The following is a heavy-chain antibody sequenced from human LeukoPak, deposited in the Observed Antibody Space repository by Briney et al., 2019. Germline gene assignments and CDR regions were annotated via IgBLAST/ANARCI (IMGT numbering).Heavy chain of an antibody. Sequence: ASVKVSCKASGYTFTGYYMHWVRQAPGQGLEWMGWINPNSGGTNYAQKFQGRVTMTRDTSINTAYMELNRLTSDDTAVYYCARGHWFGQLLAPDYWGQGTLVTVSS. CDR3: ARGHWFGQLLAPDY. V-gene: IGHV1-2*02. CDR1: GYTFTGYY. D-gene: IGHD3-10*01. CDR2: INPNSGGT. J-gene: IGHJ4*02.